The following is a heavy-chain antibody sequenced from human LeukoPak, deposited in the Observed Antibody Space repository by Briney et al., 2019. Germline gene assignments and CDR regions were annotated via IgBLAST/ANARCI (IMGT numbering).Heavy chain of an antibody. J-gene: IGHJ6*02. CDR2: ISGSGGNT. D-gene: IGHD3-3*01. CDR1: GFTFSSYA. V-gene: IGHV3-23*01. Sequence: GGSLRLSCAASGFTFSSYAMSWVRQAPGKGLEWVSAISGSGGNTYYADSVKGRFTISRDNSKNTLYLQMNSLRAEDTAVYYCAKDRAGAIFGVVILARVGRYYYGMDVWGQRTTVTVSS. CDR3: AKDRAGAIFGVVILARVGRYYYGMDV.